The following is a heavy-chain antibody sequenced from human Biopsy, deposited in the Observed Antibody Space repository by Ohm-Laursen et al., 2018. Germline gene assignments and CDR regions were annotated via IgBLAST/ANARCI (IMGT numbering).Heavy chain of an antibody. CDR3: ANTARLGDI. V-gene: IGHV3-11*01. CDR1: GFSFGDNY. D-gene: IGHD2-21*02. J-gene: IGHJ4*02. CDR2: ISPNSADI. Sequence: GSLRLSCSASGFSFGDNYMTWARQPPGNGLEWLSYISPNSADIQYADSAKGRFTISRDNAKNSLYLEMNSLRVEDTAVYYCANTARLGDIRDQGTRVTVSS.